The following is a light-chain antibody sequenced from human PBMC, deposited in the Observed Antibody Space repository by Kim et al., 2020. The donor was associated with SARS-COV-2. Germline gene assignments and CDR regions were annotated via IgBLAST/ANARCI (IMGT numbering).Light chain of an antibody. Sequence: GQSVDISCTGTSSDVGRYNYVSWYQHHPGKAPKLIIYDVTKRPTGVPDRFSGSKPGNTASLTVSGLQAEDEADYYCSSYAGRNDLVFGGGTQLTVL. CDR1: SSDVGRYNY. J-gene: IGLJ2*01. V-gene: IGLV2-8*01. CDR2: DVT. CDR3: SSYAGRNDLV.